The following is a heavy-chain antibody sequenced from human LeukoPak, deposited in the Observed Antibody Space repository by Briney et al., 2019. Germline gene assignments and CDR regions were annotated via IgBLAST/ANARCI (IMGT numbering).Heavy chain of an antibody. CDR1: GYTLTELS. CDR3: AQLLSAVADWFDP. J-gene: IGHJ5*02. CDR2: FDPEDGET. D-gene: IGHD2/OR15-2a*01. Sequence: ASVKLSCKVSGYTLTELSMHWVRQAPGKGLEWMGGFDPEDGETIYAQKFQGRVTMTEHTSTDTAYMELSSLRSEDTGECYCAQLLSAVADWFDPWGQGTLVTVSS. V-gene: IGHV1-24*01.